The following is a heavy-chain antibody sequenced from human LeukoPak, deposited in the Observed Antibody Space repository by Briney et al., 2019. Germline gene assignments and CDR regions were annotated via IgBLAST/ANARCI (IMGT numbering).Heavy chain of an antibody. J-gene: IGHJ6*02. CDR3: ARRHGDYVGYYYYGMDV. CDR2: IYPGDSDT. V-gene: IGHV5-51*01. Sequence: GESLKISCKGSGYSFTSYWSGWVRQMPGKGLEWMGIIYPGDSDTRYSPSFQGQVTISADKSISTAYLQWSSLKASDTAMYYCARRHGDYVGYYYYGMDVWGQGTTVTVSS. D-gene: IGHD4-17*01. CDR1: GYSFTSYW.